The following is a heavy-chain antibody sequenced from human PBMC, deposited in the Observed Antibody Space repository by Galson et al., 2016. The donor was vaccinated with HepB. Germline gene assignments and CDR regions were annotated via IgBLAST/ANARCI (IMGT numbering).Heavy chain of an antibody. CDR2: ISGSGGST. CDR3: AKDGRATLTGDHFDH. V-gene: IGHV3-23*01. Sequence: SLRLSCAASGFTFSSYAMSWVRQAPGKGLEWVSVISGSGGSTNFADSVKGRFTISRDNSKNTLYLQMNSLRGEDTAVYYCAKDGRATLTGDHFDHWGQGTLVTVSS. J-gene: IGHJ4*02. D-gene: IGHD7-27*01. CDR1: GFTFSSYA.